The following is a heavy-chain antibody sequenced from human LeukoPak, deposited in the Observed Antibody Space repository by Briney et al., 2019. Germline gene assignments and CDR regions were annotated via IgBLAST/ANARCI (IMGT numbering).Heavy chain of an antibody. D-gene: IGHD6-19*01. CDR1: GYTFNIYG. V-gene: IGHV1-18*01. Sequence: ASVKVPCKASGYTFNIYGISWARQAPGQGLEWTGWISAYNGDTHYAQRFQGRVTLTIDTSTSTAYMELTNLRSDDTAIYYCARDPSNTSGWYIYFDYWGQGTLVTVSS. CDR3: ARDPSNTSGWYIYFDY. J-gene: IGHJ4*02. CDR2: ISAYNGDT.